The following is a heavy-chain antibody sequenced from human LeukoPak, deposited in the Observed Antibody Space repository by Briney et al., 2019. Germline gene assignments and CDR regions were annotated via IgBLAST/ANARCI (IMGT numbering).Heavy chain of an antibody. Sequence: PGGSLRLSCAASGFTFSSYSMNWVRQAQGKGLEWVSSISSSSSYIYYADSVKGRFTISRDNAKNSLYLQMNSLRAEDTAVYYCAREPTTVTTAFDYWGQGTLVTVSS. CDR2: ISSSSSYI. V-gene: IGHV3-21*01. D-gene: IGHD4-17*01. J-gene: IGHJ4*02. CDR1: GFTFSSYS. CDR3: AREPTTVTTAFDY.